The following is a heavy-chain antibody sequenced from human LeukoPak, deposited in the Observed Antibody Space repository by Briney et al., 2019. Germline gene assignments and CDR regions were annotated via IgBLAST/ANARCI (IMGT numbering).Heavy chain of an antibody. V-gene: IGHV1-69*05. D-gene: IGHD3-22*01. CDR3: ARGDSSGYYSLDY. Sequence: SVKVSCKASGGTFSSYAISWVRQAPGQGLEWMGGIIPIFGTANYAQKFQGRVTITTDESTSTAYMELSSLRSEDTAVYYCARGDSSGYYSLDYWGQGTLVPVSS. CDR1: GGTFSSYA. CDR2: IIPIFGTA. J-gene: IGHJ4*02.